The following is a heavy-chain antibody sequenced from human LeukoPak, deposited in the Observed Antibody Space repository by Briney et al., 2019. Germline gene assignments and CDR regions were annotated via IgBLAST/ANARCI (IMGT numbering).Heavy chain of an antibody. CDR1: GYTFTSYD. D-gene: IGHD1-7*01. J-gene: IGHJ5*02. CDR3: ARSANWNYFHWFDP. CDR2: LNPNSGNT. Sequence: ASVKVSCKASGYTFTSYDINRVRQATGQGLGWMGWLNPNSGNTGYAQKFQGRVTITADKSTSTACMELSSLRSEDTAVYYCARSANWNYFHWFDPWGQGTLVTVSS. V-gene: IGHV1-8*03.